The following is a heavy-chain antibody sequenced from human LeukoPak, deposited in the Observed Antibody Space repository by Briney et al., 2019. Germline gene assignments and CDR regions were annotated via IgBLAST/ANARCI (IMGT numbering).Heavy chain of an antibody. V-gene: IGHV3-21*05. Sequence: GGSLRLSCAASGFTFSLYAMNWVRQAPGKGLEWVSYINDESSDIHYAGSVRGRFTISRDDARQTLYLQLSSLRVEDTAVYYCSRDTFQPGLIDSWGQGTLVTVSS. CDR2: INDESSDI. CDR3: SRDTFQPGLIDS. CDR1: GFTFSLYA. J-gene: IGHJ4*02. D-gene: IGHD2-2*01.